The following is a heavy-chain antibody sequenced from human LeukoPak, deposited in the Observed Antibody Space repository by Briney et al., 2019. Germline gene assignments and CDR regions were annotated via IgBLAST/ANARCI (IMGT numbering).Heavy chain of an antibody. CDR3: ARESVGSWTTFDL. V-gene: IGHV3-11*01. D-gene: IGHD6-13*01. CDR1: GFIFSDYY. CDR2: ISSRGTGI. J-gene: IGHJ5*02. Sequence: GGSLRLSCAASGFIFSDYYMSWIRQAPGRGLEWLSYISSRGTGIYYADSVKGRFVVSRDNARNSLYLQVSTLRVEDTAVYYCARESVGSWTTFDLWGQGTLVTVSS.